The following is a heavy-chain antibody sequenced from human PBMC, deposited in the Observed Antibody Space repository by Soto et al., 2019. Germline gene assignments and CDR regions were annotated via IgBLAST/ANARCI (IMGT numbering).Heavy chain of an antibody. CDR2: ISYDGSNK. CDR1: GFTFSSYA. Sequence: LILSCAASGFTFSSYAIHWVRHAPGKLLEWVAVISYDGSNKYYADSVKGRFTISRDNSKNTLYLQMNSLRAEDTAVYYCARAEYGSSDYWGQGTLVTVSS. J-gene: IGHJ4*02. CDR3: ARAEYGSSDY. D-gene: IGHD3-10*01. V-gene: IGHV3-30-3*01.